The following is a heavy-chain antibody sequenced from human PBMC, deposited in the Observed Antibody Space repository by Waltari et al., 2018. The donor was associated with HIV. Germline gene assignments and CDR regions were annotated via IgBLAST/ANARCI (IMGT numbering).Heavy chain of an antibody. CDR3: AREALVYKYGRYCTDDDCYSRWFDP. J-gene: IGHJ5*02. V-gene: IGHV4-61*02. D-gene: IGHD2-21*02. Sequence: QVQLQESGPGLVKFSQTLSLTCNVSGASITSGNYFWTWVRQPAGKTLEWIARISTSGSINNKTARRGRVTMTRDPSNSHFALTVTPVTAANTAVYECAREALVYKYGRYCTDDDCYSRWFDPWGHGTQVTVSS. CDR1: GASITSGNYF. CDR2: ISTSGSI.